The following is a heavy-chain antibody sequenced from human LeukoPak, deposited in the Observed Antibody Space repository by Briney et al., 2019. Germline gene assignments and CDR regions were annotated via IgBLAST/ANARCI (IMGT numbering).Heavy chain of an antibody. Sequence: GGSLRLSCAASGFTFSSYWMNWVRQAPGKGLEWVSAIYSGGSTYYADSVKGRFTISRDNSKNTLYLQMNNLRAEDTAVYYCARGDDVFDIWGQGTMVTVSS. CDR2: IYSGGST. CDR3: ARGDDVFDI. V-gene: IGHV3-66*01. CDR1: GFTFSSYW. J-gene: IGHJ3*02.